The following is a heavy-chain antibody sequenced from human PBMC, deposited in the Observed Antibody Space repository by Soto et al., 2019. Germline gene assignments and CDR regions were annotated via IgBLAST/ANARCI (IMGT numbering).Heavy chain of an antibody. Sequence: PGGSLRLSCAASGFTFSSYGMHWVRQAPGKGLAWVAVISYDGSNKYYADSVKGRFTISRDNSKNTLYLQMNSLRAEDTAVYYCANIRTVTTMGMFDYWGQGTLVTVSS. CDR3: ANIRTVTTMGMFDY. V-gene: IGHV3-30*18. D-gene: IGHD4-4*01. CDR2: ISYDGSNK. CDR1: GFTFSSYG. J-gene: IGHJ4*02.